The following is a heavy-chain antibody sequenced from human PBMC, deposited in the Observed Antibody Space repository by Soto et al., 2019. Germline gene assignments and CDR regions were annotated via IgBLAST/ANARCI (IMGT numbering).Heavy chain of an antibody. CDR2: IYPGDSDT. J-gene: IGHJ4*02. CDR1: GYNFASYW. D-gene: IGHD6-19*01. CDR3: ARPAVVGYSSGWYVYY. Sequence: PGESQKISSKGSGYNFASYWIGWVRQMPGKGLEWMGIIYPGDSDTRYSPSFQGQVTISADKSISTAYLQWSSLKASDTAMYYCARPAVVGYSSGWYVYYWGQGTLVTVSS. V-gene: IGHV5-51*01.